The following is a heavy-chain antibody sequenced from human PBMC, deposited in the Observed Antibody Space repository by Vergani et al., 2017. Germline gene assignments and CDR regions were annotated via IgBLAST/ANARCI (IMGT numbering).Heavy chain of an antibody. CDR3: ARAIAGAAAGTY. Sequence: QVQLVQSGAEVKKPGASVKVSCQVSGYTLTELSMHWVRQAPGKGLEWMGGFAPEDGETIYAQKCQGRVTMTEDTSTETSYMELSSLRSEDTAVYYCARAIAGAAAGTYWGQGTLVTVSS. CDR1: GYTLTELS. CDR2: FAPEDGET. D-gene: IGHD6-13*01. J-gene: IGHJ4*02. V-gene: IGHV1-24*01.